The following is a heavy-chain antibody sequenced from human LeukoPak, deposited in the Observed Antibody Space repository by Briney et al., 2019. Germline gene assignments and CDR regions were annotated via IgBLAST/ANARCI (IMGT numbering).Heavy chain of an antibody. CDR1: GGSFSGYY. CDR2: INHSGST. Sequence: SETLSLTCAVYGGSFSGYYWSWIRQPPGKGLEWIGEINHSGSTNYNPSLKSRVTISVDTSKNQFSLKLSSVTAADTAVYYCARRRLRRFDPWGQGTLVTVSS. V-gene: IGHV4-34*01. CDR3: ARRRLRRFDP. J-gene: IGHJ5*02.